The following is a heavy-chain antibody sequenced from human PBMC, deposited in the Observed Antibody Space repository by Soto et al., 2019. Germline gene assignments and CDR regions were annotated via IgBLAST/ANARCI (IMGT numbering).Heavy chain of an antibody. CDR1: GFAFSTYA. D-gene: IGHD6-13*01. CDR2: ISGSGGSS. J-gene: IGHJ6*02. V-gene: IGHV3-23*01. Sequence: EVQLFESGGALEHPGASLRLSCAASGFAFSTYAMTCVRQAPVKDLEWVSVISGSGGSSYYAAAVKGRFTISRDNSKNTLFLQMNGLRAEDTAVYYCAKVTKRAAAGRYEYYKYGMDVWGQGTTVTVSS. CDR3: AKVTKRAAAGRYEYYKYGMDV.